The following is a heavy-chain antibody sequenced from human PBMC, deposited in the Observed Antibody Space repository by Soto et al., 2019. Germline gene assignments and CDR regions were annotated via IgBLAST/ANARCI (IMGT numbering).Heavy chain of an antibody. D-gene: IGHD1-26*01. CDR1: GGSVSTSNYY. Sequence: QVQLQESGPGLVKPSETLSLTCSVSGGSVSTSNYYWSWIRQSPGKGLEWLGYIYYSGSTSYNPSLQSRVTISIDTSTKQFSLRLTSVTAADTAGYYCARNWDFDSWGQGTLVTVSS. J-gene: IGHJ4*02. V-gene: IGHV4-61*01. CDR3: ARNWDFDS. CDR2: IYYSGST.